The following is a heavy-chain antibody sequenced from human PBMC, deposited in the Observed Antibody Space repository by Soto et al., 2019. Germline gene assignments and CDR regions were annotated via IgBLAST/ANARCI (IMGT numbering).Heavy chain of an antibody. J-gene: IGHJ4*02. CDR3: ATASIRYCSSTSCSSWPRYFDY. CDR1: GYTFTSYG. CDR2: ISAYNGNT. Sequence: GASVKVSCKASGYTFTSYGISWVRQAPGQGLEWMGWISAYNGNTKYSQKFQGRVTITRDTSASTAYMELSSLRSEDTAVYYCATASIRYCSSTSCSSWPRYFDYWGQGTLVTVSS. D-gene: IGHD2-2*01. V-gene: IGHV1-18*01.